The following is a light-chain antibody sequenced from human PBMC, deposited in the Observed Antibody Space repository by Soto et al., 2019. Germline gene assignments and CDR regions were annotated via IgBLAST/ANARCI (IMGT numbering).Light chain of an antibody. V-gene: IGKV1-33*01. CDR1: QDITNY. CDR2: DAS. CDR3: QHYDHLPIT. J-gene: IGKJ5*01. Sequence: DIQMTQSPSSLCASVGDRVTITCQASQDITNYLNWYQQKPGRAPRLLLYDASSLETGVPSRFSGSGSGTDFTLTISSLQPEDVATYYCQHYDHLPITFGQGTRLEIK.